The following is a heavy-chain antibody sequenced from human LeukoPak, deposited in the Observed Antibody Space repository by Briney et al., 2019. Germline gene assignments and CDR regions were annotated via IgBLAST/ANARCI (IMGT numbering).Heavy chain of an antibody. V-gene: IGHV1-2*02. CDR1: GYTFTGYY. CDR3: ARGNDILTGYYHFDY. D-gene: IGHD3-9*01. CDR2: INPNSGGT. J-gene: IGHJ4*02. Sequence: GASVKVSFKASGYTFTGYYMHWVRQAPGQGLEWMGWINPNSGGTNYAQKLQGRVTMTTDTSTSTAYMELRSLRPDDTAVYYCARGNDILTGYYHFDYWGQGTLVTVSS.